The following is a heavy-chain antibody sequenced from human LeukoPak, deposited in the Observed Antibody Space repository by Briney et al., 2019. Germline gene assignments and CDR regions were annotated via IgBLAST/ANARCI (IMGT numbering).Heavy chain of an antibody. J-gene: IGHJ3*02. D-gene: IGHD4-17*01. CDR1: GFTFSSYG. CDR2: ISYDGSNK. V-gene: IGHV3-30*03. Sequence: PGGSLRLSCAASGFTFSSYGMHWVRQAPGKGLEWVAVISYDGSNKYYADSVKGRFTISRDNSKNTLYLQMNSLRAEDTAVYYCARHLSGDDIWGQGTMVTVSS. CDR3: ARHLSGDDI.